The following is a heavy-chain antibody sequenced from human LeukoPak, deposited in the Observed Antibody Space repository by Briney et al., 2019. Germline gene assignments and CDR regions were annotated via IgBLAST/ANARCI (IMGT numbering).Heavy chain of an antibody. CDR3: AKRMVRGVIAPYFDY. Sequence: GGSLRLSCAASGFTFSSYGMYWVRQAPGKGLEWVAFTRYDGSNKYYADSVKGRFTISRDNSKNTLYLQMNSLRAEDTAVYYCAKRMVRGVIAPYFDYWGQGTLVTVSS. J-gene: IGHJ4*02. CDR2: TRYDGSNK. CDR1: GFTFSSYG. D-gene: IGHD3-10*01. V-gene: IGHV3-30*02.